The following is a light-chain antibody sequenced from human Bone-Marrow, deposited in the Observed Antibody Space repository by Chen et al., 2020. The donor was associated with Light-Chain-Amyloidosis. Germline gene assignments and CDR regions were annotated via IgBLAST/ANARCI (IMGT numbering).Light chain of an antibody. CDR2: WAS. CDR1: QSVLYSSNNNNY. Sequence: DIVMTQSPDSLAVSLGERAPTNCKSSQSVLYSSNNNNYLAWYQHKPGQPPKLLIYWASTRQFGVPDRFSGSGSGTDFTLTISSLQAEDVAVYYCQQYYSTPITFGQGTRLEIK. CDR3: QQYYSTPIT. V-gene: IGKV4-1*01. J-gene: IGKJ5*01.